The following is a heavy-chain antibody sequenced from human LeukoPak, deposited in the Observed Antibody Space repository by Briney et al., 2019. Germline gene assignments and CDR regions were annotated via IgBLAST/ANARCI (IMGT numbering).Heavy chain of an antibody. V-gene: IGHV4-39*01. J-gene: IGHJ5*02. Sequence: SETLSLTCTVSGGSISSSSYYWGWIRQPPGKGLEWIGSIYYSGSTYYNPSLKSRVTISVDTSKNQFSLKLSSVTAADTAVHYCAGTYYDFWSGYYLSDNWFDPWGQGTLVTVSS. CDR2: IYYSGST. D-gene: IGHD3-3*01. CDR1: GGSISSSSYY. CDR3: AGTYYDFWSGYYLSDNWFDP.